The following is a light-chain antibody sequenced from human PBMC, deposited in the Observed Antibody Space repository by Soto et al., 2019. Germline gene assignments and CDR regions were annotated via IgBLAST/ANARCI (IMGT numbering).Light chain of an antibody. CDR1: QDISNY. J-gene: IGKJ5*01. CDR2: DAY. CDR3: QPANSFPIT. Sequence: IHMTRSPSCLSASVGDRVTITCQASQDISNYLNWYQQKPGKAAKLLIYDAYNLEKGVPSRFSGSGSGTDFTITISSLQTEDFANYYCQPANSFPITVGQGTRLEIK. V-gene: IGKV1-33*01.